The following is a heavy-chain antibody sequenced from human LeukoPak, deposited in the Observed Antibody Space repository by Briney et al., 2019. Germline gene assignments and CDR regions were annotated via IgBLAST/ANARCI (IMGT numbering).Heavy chain of an antibody. Sequence: PSQTLSLTCAISGDSFSSNSAAWNWIRQSTSRGIEWLGRTYYRSKWYNDYAVSVKSRITINPDTSKNQFSLQLNSVTPDDTAVYYCARGRGELTEYFNYWGQGTLVTVSS. CDR2: TYYRSKWYN. V-gene: IGHV6-1*01. CDR1: GDSFSSNSAA. J-gene: IGHJ4*02. D-gene: IGHD1-7*01. CDR3: ARGRGELTEYFNY.